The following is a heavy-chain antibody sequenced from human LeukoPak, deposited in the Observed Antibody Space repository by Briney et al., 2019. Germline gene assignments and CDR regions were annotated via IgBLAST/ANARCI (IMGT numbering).Heavy chain of an antibody. CDR2: IGSSSSYI. CDR1: GFTFSSYT. V-gene: IGHV3-21*01. Sequence: GGSLRLSCAASGFTFSSYTMNWVRQAPGKGLEWVSCIGSSSSYIYYADSEKGRFTISRDNAKNSLYLQMNSLRDEDTAVYYCASEDCSSTGCSQDAFDIWGQGTMVTVSS. CDR3: ASEDCSSTGCSQDAFDI. D-gene: IGHD2-2*01. J-gene: IGHJ3*02.